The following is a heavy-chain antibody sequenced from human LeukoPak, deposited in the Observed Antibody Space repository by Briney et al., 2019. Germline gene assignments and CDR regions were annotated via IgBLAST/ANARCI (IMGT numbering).Heavy chain of an antibody. CDR3: ARGQVGPHYYDSSGYYYRGAFDI. D-gene: IGHD3-22*01. J-gene: IGHJ3*02. Sequence: PSETLSLTCTVSGGSISSGGYYWSWIRQHPGKGLEWIGYIYYSGSTYYSPSLKSRVTISVDTSKNQFSLKLSSVTAADTAVYYCARGQVGPHYYDSSGYYYRGAFDIWGQGTMVTVSS. CDR1: GGSISSGGYY. V-gene: IGHV4-31*03. CDR2: IYYSGST.